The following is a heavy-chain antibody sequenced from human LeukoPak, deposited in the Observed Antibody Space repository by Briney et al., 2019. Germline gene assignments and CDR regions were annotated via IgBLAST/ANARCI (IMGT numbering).Heavy chain of an antibody. Sequence: GGSLRLSCAASGFTFSTYAMSWVRQAPGKGLEWVSAISGSAGSTNYADSVRGRFTISRDNSKNTAYLQMNSLRNDDTAMYYCAKDWSGNYNWFDPWGQGTLVTVSS. CDR3: AKDWSGNYNWFDP. V-gene: IGHV3-23*01. CDR1: GFTFSTYA. J-gene: IGHJ5*02. CDR2: ISGSAGST. D-gene: IGHD3-3*01.